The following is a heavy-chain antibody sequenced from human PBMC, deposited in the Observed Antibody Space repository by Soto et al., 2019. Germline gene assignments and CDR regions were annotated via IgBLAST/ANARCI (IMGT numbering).Heavy chain of an antibody. CDR2: IYHSGST. Sequence: SETLSLTCAVSGGSISSSNWWSWVRQPPGKGLEWIGEIYHSGSTNYNPSLKSRVTISVDKSKNQFSLKLSSVTAADTAVYYCARGRLLWFGELLSRSNWFDPWGQGTLVTVSS. J-gene: IGHJ5*02. V-gene: IGHV4-4*02. CDR3: ARGRLLWFGELLSRSNWFDP. D-gene: IGHD3-10*01. CDR1: GGSISSSNW.